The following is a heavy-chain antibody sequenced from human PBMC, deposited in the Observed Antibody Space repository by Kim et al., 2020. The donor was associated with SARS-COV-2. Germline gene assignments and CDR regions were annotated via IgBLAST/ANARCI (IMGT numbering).Heavy chain of an antibody. CDR2: MNPNSGNT. CDR1: GYTFTSYD. J-gene: IGHJ4*02. V-gene: IGHV1-8*01. D-gene: IGHD3-9*01. CDR3: ARAEFDWKGPKRNFDY. Sequence: ASVKVSCKASGYTFTSYDINWVRQATGQGLEWMGWMNPNSGNTGYAQKFQGRVTMTRNTSISTAYMELSSLRSEDTAVYYCARAEFDWKGPKRNFDYWGQGTLVTVSS.